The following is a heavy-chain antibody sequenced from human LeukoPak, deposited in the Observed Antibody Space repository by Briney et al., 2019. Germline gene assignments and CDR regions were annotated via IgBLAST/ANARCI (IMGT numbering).Heavy chain of an antibody. J-gene: IGHJ6*02. Sequence: PGGSLRLSCAASGFTFDDYAMHWVRQAPGKGLESVSGISWNSGSIGYADSVKGRFTISRDNAKNSLYLQMNSLRAEDTALYYCAKSLAVAGTSYYYYGMDVWGQGTTVTVSS. CDR1: GFTFDDYA. CDR2: ISWNSGSI. CDR3: AKSLAVAGTSYYYYGMDV. D-gene: IGHD6-19*01. V-gene: IGHV3-9*01.